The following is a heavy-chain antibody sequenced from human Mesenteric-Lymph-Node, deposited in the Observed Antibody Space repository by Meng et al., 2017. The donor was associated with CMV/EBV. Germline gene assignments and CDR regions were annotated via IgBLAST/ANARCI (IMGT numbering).Heavy chain of an antibody. CDR1: GGSFSGYY. D-gene: IGHD1-1*01. J-gene: IGHJ6*02. Sequence: SETLSLTCAVYGGSFSGYYWSWIRQPPGKGLEWTGEINHSGSTNYNPSLKSRVTISVDTSKNQFSLKLSSVTAADTAVYYCARGLVQLERRSYYYYYYGMDVWGQGTTVTVSS. CDR2: INHSGST. CDR3: ARGLVQLERRSYYYYYYGMDV. V-gene: IGHV4-34*01.